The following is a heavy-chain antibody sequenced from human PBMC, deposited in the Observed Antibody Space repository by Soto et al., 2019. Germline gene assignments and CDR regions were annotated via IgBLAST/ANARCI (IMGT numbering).Heavy chain of an antibody. Sequence: QVQLVESGGGVVHPGRSLRLSCAASEFMFSRHAMHWVRQAPGKGLEWVAVISYDGSNEFYADSVKGRFTISRDNSKNTLYLQMNSLGSEDTALYYCARGSMGVAAYYYFHYWGQGALVTVSS. V-gene: IGHV3-30-3*01. CDR1: EFMFSRHA. CDR2: ISYDGSNE. CDR3: ARGSMGVAAYYYFHY. D-gene: IGHD6-13*01. J-gene: IGHJ4*02.